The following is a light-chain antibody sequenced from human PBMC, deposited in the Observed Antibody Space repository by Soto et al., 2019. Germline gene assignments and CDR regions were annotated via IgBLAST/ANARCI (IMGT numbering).Light chain of an antibody. Sequence: EIVLTHSPGTLSLSPGEIATLSCRASRSLRSSYVVCYQQKPGQAPRLLIYAASRRATGIPDRFSGSGSATEYTLTISRLEPEDFAVYYCQQQGTFGQGTKVDIK. V-gene: IGKV3-20*01. CDR2: AAS. CDR3: QQQGT. CDR1: RSLRSSY. J-gene: IGKJ2*01.